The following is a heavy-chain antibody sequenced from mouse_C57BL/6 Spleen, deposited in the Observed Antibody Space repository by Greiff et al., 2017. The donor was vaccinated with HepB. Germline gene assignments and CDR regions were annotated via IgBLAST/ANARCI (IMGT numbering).Heavy chain of an antibody. V-gene: IGHV1-52*01. D-gene: IGHD2-1*01. CDR3: ARRGGNSWYFDV. J-gene: IGHJ1*03. CDR1: GYTFTSYW. Sequence: QVHVKQPGAELVRPGSSVKLSCKASGYTFTSYWMHWVKQRPIQGLEWIGNIDPSDSETHYNQKFKDKATLTVDKSSSTAYMQLSSLTSEDSAVYYCARRGGNSWYFDVWGTGTTVTVSS. CDR2: IDPSDSET.